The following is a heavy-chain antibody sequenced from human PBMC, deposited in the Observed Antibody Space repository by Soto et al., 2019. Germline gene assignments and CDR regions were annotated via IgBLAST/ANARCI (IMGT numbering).Heavy chain of an antibody. Sequence: GESLKISCKGSGYSFTSYWIGWVRQMPGKGLEWMGIIYPGDSDTRYSPSFQGQVTISADKSISTAYLQWSSLKASDTAMYYCATSTYYYDSSGSDAFDIWGQGTMDTVSS. CDR3: ATSTYYYDSSGSDAFDI. V-gene: IGHV5-51*01. CDR2: IYPGDSDT. D-gene: IGHD3-22*01. CDR1: GYSFTSYW. J-gene: IGHJ3*02.